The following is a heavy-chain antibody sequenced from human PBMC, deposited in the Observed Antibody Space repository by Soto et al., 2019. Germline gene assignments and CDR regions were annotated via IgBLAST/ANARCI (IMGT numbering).Heavy chain of an antibody. D-gene: IGHD2-15*01. CDR3: ARGISATPNWFDP. CDR2: IYYSGST. J-gene: IGHJ5*02. CDR1: GGSINSYY. Sequence: QVQLQESGPGLVKPSETLSLTCTVSGGSINSYYWSWIRQPPGKGLEYIGYIYYSGSTNYNPSLKSRVTISVDTSKNHFSLKLSSVTAADTAVSYCARGISATPNWFDPWGQGTLVTVSS. V-gene: IGHV4-59*01.